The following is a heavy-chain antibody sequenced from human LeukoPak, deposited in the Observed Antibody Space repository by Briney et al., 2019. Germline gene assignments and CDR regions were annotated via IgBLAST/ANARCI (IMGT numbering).Heavy chain of an antibody. J-gene: IGHJ6*02. Sequence: GGSLRLSCAASGFTFSDYYMSWIRQAPGKGLEWVSYISSSSSYTNYADSVKGRFTISRDNAKNSLYLQMNSLRAEDTAVYYCARSPYSSGLYYYGMDVWGQGTTVTVYS. V-gene: IGHV3-11*06. CDR1: GFTFSDYY. CDR2: ISSSSSYT. CDR3: ARSPYSSGLYYYGMDV. D-gene: IGHD6-19*01.